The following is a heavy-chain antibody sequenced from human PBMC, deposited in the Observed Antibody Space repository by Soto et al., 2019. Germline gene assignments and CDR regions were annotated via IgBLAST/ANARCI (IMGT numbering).Heavy chain of an antibody. Sequence: GSLRLSCAASGFIFISYAMSWGRQAPWKGLEWVSAISGSGGSTYYADSVKGRFTISRDNSKNTLYLQMNSLRAEDTAVYYCAKDRLTGTMPYGMDVWGQGTTVTVSS. D-gene: IGHD1-7*01. CDR1: GFIFISYA. V-gene: IGHV3-23*01. CDR3: AKDRLTGTMPYGMDV. CDR2: ISGSGGST. J-gene: IGHJ6*02.